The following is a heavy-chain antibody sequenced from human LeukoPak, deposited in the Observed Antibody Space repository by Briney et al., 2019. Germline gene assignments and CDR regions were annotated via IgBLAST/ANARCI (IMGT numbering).Heavy chain of an antibody. J-gene: IGHJ4*02. CDR2: IIPILGIA. CDR1: GGTFGSYA. Sequence: ASVKVSCKASGGTFGSYAISWVRQAPGQGLEWMGRIIPILGIANYAQKFQGRVTITADKSTSTAYMELSSLRSEDTAVYYCARGSLGGSYLGRDYWGQGTLVTVSS. V-gene: IGHV1-69*04. CDR3: ARGSLGGSYLGRDY. D-gene: IGHD1-26*01.